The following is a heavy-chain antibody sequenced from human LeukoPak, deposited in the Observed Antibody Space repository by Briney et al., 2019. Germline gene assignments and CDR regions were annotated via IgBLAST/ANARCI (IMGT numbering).Heavy chain of an antibody. Sequence: YPSETLSLTCTVSGGSISSGGYSWSWIRQHPGKGLEWIGYIYYSGSTYYNPSLKSRVTISVDTSKNQFSLKLSSVTAADTAVYYCARKDSSGSYFDYWGQGTLVTVSS. CDR3: ARKDSSGSYFDY. J-gene: IGHJ4*02. D-gene: IGHD3-22*01. V-gene: IGHV4-31*03. CDR1: GGSISSGGYS. CDR2: IYYSGST.